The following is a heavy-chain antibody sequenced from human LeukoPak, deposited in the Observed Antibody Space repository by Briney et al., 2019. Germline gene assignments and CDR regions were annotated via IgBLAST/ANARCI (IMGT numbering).Heavy chain of an antibody. Sequence: GGSLRLSCAASGFTFSSYGMHWVRQAPGKGLEWVAVIWYDGSNKYYADSVKGRFTISRDNSKNTLYLQMNSVRAEDTAVYYCARAYYGDYFLDYWGQGTLVTVSS. J-gene: IGHJ4*02. CDR3: ARAYYGDYFLDY. V-gene: IGHV3-33*01. CDR2: IWYDGSNK. CDR1: GFTFSSYG. D-gene: IGHD4-17*01.